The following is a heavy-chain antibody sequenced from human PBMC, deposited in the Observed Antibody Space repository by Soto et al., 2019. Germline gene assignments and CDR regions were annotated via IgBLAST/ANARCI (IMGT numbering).Heavy chain of an antibody. Sequence: PGGSLRLSCAASGFTFSDYYMSWIRQAPGKGLEWGSYISSSGSTIYYADSVKGRFTISRDNAKNSLYPQMNSLRAEDTAVYSCTRARTYARATGPNYVYYFVNWGQETL. V-gene: IGHV3-11*01. CDR1: GFTFSDYY. J-gene: IGHJ4*02. CDR2: ISSSGSTI. CDR3: TRARTYARATGPNYVYYFVN. D-gene: IGHD3-10*02.